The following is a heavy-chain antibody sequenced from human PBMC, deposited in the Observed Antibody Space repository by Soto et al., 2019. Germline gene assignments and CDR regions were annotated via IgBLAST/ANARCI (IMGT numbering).Heavy chain of an antibody. CDR1: GGSVSSGSYY. CDR3: AREVMVYSNYGDYGMDV. CDR2: IYYSGST. D-gene: IGHD4-4*01. Sequence: SETLSLTCTVSGGSVSSGSYYWSWIRQPPGKGLEWIGYIYYSGSTNYNPSLKSRVTISVDTSKNQFSLKLSSVTAADTAVYYCAREVMVYSNYGDYGMDVWGQGTTVTVSS. J-gene: IGHJ6*02. V-gene: IGHV4-61*01.